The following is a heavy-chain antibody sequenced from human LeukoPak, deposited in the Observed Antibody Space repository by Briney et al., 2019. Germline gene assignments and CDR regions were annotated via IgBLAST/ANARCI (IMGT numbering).Heavy chain of an antibody. CDR2: INPSGGST. Sequence: GPSVKVSCKASGYTFTSYYMHWVRQAPGQGLEWMGIINPSGGSTSYAQKFQGRVTMTRDMSTSTVYMELSSLRSEDTAVYYCAREVRATIIGIYYYYMDVWGKGTTVTVSS. J-gene: IGHJ6*03. D-gene: IGHD5-12*01. CDR1: GYTFTSYY. CDR3: AREVRATIIGIYYYYMDV. V-gene: IGHV1-46*01.